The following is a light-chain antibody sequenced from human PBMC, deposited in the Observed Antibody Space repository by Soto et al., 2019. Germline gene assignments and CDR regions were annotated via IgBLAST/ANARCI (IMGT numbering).Light chain of an antibody. CDR2: AAS. CDR3: QQLDSYLSFT. CDR1: QDVGHF. Sequence: DIQLTQSPSFLFASVGDRVTITCRASQDVGHFLAWDQQKAGKAPKLLMYAASTLQSEVPARFRGSGSGTEFTLTITSLQPEDYATYYCQQLDSYLSFTFGGGTKVEI. V-gene: IGKV1-9*01. J-gene: IGKJ4*01.